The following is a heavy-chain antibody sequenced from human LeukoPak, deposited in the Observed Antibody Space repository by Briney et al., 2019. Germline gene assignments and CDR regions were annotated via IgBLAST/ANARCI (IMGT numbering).Heavy chain of an antibody. Sequence: SETLSLTCVVYGGSFSGYYWSWIRQPPGKGLEWIGEINHSGSTNYNPSLKSRVTISVDTSKNQFSLKLSSVTAADTAVYYCARGPQVESFDYWGQGTLVTVSS. CDR3: ARGPQVESFDY. V-gene: IGHV4-34*01. CDR2: INHSGST. J-gene: IGHJ4*02. CDR1: GGSFSGYY.